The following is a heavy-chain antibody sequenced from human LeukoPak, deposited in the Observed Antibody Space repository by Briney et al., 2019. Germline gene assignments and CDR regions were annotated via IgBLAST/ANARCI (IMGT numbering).Heavy chain of an antibody. Sequence: GGSPRLSCATSGFTFSSYALNWVRQAPGQGLEWVSAISGSGGSTYYADSVKGRFTISRDTSNNVVYLQLNSLRAEDTAIYYCARFRWGDYYYYGVDVWGQGTTVTVSS. CDR1: GFTFSSYA. V-gene: IGHV3-23*01. D-gene: IGHD3-16*01. CDR3: ARFRWGDYYYYGVDV. CDR2: ISGSGGST. J-gene: IGHJ6*02.